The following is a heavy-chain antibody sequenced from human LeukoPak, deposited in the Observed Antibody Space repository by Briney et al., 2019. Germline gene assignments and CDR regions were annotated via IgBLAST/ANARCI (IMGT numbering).Heavy chain of an antibody. V-gene: IGHV4-4*07. J-gene: IGHJ3*02. CDR3: ARRLAAAGQLGAFDI. D-gene: IGHD6-13*01. CDR1: GGSISSYY. CDR2: IYTSGST. Sequence: SETLSLTCTVSGGSISSYYWSWIRQPAGKGLEWIGRIYTSGSTNYNPSLKSRVTMSVDTSKNQFSLKLSSVTAADTAVYYCARRLAAAGQLGAFDIWGQGTMVTVSS.